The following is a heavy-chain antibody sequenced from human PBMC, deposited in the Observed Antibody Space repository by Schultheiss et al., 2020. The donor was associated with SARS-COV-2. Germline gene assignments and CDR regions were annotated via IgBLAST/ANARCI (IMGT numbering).Heavy chain of an antibody. D-gene: IGHD5-12*01. J-gene: IGHJ4*02. CDR3: ASPGYSGYDFGY. V-gene: IGHV4-38-2*01. Sequence: SETLSLTCAVSGYSISSSNWWGWIRQPPGKGLEWIGEINHSGSTNYNPSLKSRVTISVDTSKNQFSLKLSSVTAADTAVYYCASPGYSGYDFGYWGQGTLVTVSS. CDR1: GYSISSSNW. CDR2: INHSGST.